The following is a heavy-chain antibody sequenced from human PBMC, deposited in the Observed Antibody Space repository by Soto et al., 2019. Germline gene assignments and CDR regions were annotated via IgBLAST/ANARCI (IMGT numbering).Heavy chain of an antibody. CDR3: ARGDKGGIPRKSSYGMDV. J-gene: IGHJ6*04. CDR2: IYYSGST. CDR1: GGSISSYY. D-gene: IGHD2-15*01. Sequence: PSDTLSLTCTVSGGSISSYYWSWIRQPPGKGLEWIGYIYYSGSTNYNPSLKSRVTISVDTSKNQFSLKLSSVTAADTAVYYCARGDKGGIPRKSSYGMDVCGEVTTVTVYS. V-gene: IGHV4-59*07.